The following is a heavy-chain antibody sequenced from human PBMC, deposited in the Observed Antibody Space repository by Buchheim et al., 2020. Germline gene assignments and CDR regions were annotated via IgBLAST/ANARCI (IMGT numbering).Heavy chain of an antibody. Sequence: EVQVLESGGGLVQAGGSLRLSCAASGFTFSNYGMSWVRQAPGKGLEWVSAINGRADRTYYADSVKGRFTISRDNSKNTWYLQLNSLRADDAAVYYCAKGHDSSGYYVWFLDFWGQGTL. V-gene: IGHV3-23*01. CDR3: AKGHDSSGYYVWFLDF. D-gene: IGHD3-22*01. J-gene: IGHJ4*02. CDR1: GFTFSNYG. CDR2: INGRADRT.